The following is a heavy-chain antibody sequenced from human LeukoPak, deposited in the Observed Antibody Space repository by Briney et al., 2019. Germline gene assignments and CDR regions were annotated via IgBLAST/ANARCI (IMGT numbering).Heavy chain of an antibody. CDR2: ISYDGSNK. Sequence: GGSLRLSCAASGFTFSSYGMHWVRQAPGKGLEWVAVISYDGSNKYYADSVKGRFTISRDNSKNTLYLQMNSLRAEDTAVYYCAKDRTVTTLDYFDYWGQGTLVTVSS. CDR1: GFTFSSYG. V-gene: IGHV3-30*18. CDR3: AKDRTVTTLDYFDY. D-gene: IGHD4-17*01. J-gene: IGHJ4*02.